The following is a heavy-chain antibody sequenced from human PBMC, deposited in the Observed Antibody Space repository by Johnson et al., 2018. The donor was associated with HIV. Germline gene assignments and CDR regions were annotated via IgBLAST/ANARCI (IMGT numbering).Heavy chain of an antibody. CDR1: GFTFDDYG. CDR3: ARDSSPGYSSGWYDAFDI. J-gene: IGHJ3*02. Sequence: VQLVESGGGVVRPGGSLRLSCAASGFTFDDYGMSWVRQAPGKGLEWVSGINWNGGSTGYADSVKGRFTISRDNAKNSLYLQMNSLRAEDTALYYCARDSSPGYSSGWYDAFDIWGQGTMVTVSS. V-gene: IGHV3-20*04. D-gene: IGHD6-19*01. CDR2: INWNGGST.